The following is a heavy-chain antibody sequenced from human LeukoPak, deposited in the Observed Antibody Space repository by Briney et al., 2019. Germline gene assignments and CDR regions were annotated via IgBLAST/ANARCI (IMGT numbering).Heavy chain of an antibody. D-gene: IGHD6-13*01. J-gene: IGHJ6*04. V-gene: IGHV1-18*01. Sequence: ASVNLSCTASGCTFSSDGFSWVRQAPAHGMEWMGWMSAYNGNTNYAQKLQGRVTMTTDTSTSTAYMELRSLRSDDTAVYYCARAIAAAGTRAYYYGMDVWGKGTTVTVSS. CDR3: ARAIAAAGTRAYYYGMDV. CDR2: MSAYNGNT. CDR1: GCTFSSDG.